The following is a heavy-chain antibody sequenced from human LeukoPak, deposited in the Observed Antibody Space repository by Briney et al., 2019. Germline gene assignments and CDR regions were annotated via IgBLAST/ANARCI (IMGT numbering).Heavy chain of an antibody. CDR2: IGTAGDT. V-gene: IGHV3-13*01. CDR3: ARVQPGYYGSGSYYDY. CDR1: GFTFSSYD. J-gene: IGHJ4*02. D-gene: IGHD3-10*01. Sequence: GGSLRLSCAASGFTFSSYDMHWVRQATGKGLEWVSAIGTAGDTYYPGPVKGRFTISRENAKNSLYLQMNSLRAGDTAVYYCARVQPGYYGSGSYYDYWGQGTLVTVSS.